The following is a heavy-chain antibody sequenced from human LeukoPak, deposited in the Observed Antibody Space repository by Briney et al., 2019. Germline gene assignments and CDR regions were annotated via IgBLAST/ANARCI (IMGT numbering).Heavy chain of an antibody. V-gene: IGHV5-51*01. D-gene: IGHD3-22*01. J-gene: IGHJ3*02. CDR2: IYPGDSDT. CDR3: ARPRDSSGPRGAFDI. CDR1: GYSFTTYW. Sequence: GESLKISCKASGYSFTTYWIAWVRQMPGKGLEWMGMIYPGDSDTRYSPSFQGQITISVDKSISIAYLQWSSLKASDTAMFYCARPRDSSGPRGAFDIWGQGTMVTVSS.